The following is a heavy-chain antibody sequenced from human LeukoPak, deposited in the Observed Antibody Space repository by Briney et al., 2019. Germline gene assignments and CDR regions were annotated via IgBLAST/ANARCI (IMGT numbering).Heavy chain of an antibody. CDR2: TNSGGATT. CDR1: GFPFSDFS. CDR3: EKQSYARSLGE. J-gene: IGHJ4*02. D-gene: IGHD2-8*01. V-gene: IGHV3-23*01. Sequence: GGSLRLSCATSGFPFSDFSMSWVRQAPGKGLEWISTTNSGGATTDYAESVKGRFTISRDNSKNILYLQMSSLRVEDTAMYYCEKQSYARSLGEGGPGTLVTVSS.